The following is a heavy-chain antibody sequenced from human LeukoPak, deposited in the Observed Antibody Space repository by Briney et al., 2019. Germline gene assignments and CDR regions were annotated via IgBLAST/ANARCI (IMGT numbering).Heavy chain of an antibody. J-gene: IGHJ6*03. D-gene: IGHD6-13*01. V-gene: IGHV1-69*06. Sequence: ASVKVSCKASGYTFTSYGISWVRQAPGQGLEWMGGIIPIFGTANYAQKFQGRVTITADKSSTTVYMELSSLRSEDTAVYYCASPPVPQAAAINPGYFYYYMDVWGKGTTVTVSS. CDR2: IIPIFGTA. CDR1: GYTFTSYG. CDR3: ASPPVPQAAAINPGYFYYYMDV.